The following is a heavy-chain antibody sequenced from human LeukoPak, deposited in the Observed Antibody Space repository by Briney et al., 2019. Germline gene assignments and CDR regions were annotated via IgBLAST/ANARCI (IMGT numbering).Heavy chain of an antibody. CDR2: FDPEDVET. CDR3: ATDHYLSLFAFDY. V-gene: IGHV1-24*01. D-gene: IGHD2-21*01. Sequence: ATVKVSCKVSGNTLTEVFIHWVRQAPGKGLEWMGGFDPEDVETIYAQKFQGRVTLTEDTSTDTAYMELSSLRSDDTAVYYCATDHYLSLFAFDYWGQGTLVTVSS. J-gene: IGHJ4*02. CDR1: GNTLTEVF.